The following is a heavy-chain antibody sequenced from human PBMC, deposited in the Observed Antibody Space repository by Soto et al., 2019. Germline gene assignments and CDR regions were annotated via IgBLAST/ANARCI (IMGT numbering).Heavy chain of an antibody. CDR1: GASITSSF. J-gene: IGHJ4*02. D-gene: IGHD6-19*01. CDR2: IYHTGST. CDR3: ARGGAYSSFGYYDF. V-gene: IGHV4-59*01. Sequence: SETLSLSCSVSGASITSSFWSWIRQPPGKGLEWIGYIYHTGSTYYNPSLKSRVTISVDTSKNQFFLKLSSVTAADTAVYYCARGGAYSSFGYYDFWGPGFLVT.